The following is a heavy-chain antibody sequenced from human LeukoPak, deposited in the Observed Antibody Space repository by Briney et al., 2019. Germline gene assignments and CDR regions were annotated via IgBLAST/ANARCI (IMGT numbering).Heavy chain of an antibody. D-gene: IGHD3-10*01. CDR3: ARSMVRGVVPYYGMDV. CDR2: INPNSGGT. V-gene: IGHV1-2*04. CDR1: GYTFTGYY. Sequence: ASVKVSCEASGYTFTGYYMHWVRQAPGQGLEWMGWINPNSGGTNYAQKFQGWVTMTRDTSISTAYMELSRLRSDDTAVYYCARSMVRGVVPYYGMDVWGKGTTVTVSS. J-gene: IGHJ6*04.